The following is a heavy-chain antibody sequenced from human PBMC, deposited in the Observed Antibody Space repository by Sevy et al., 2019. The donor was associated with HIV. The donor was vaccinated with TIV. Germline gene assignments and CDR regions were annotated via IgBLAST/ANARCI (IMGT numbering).Heavy chain of an antibody. CDR2: SYYSGST. CDR3: ARASPEHYYSMDV. CDR1: GDSIRNFY. Sequence: SETLSLTCSVSGDSIRNFYRSWIRQPPGKGLEWIGYSYYSGSTNYNPSLKSRVTISVDTSKNQFSLKLRSVTAADTAVYYCARASPEHYYSMDVWGQGTTVTVSS. D-gene: IGHD1-26*01. V-gene: IGHV4-59*01. J-gene: IGHJ6*02.